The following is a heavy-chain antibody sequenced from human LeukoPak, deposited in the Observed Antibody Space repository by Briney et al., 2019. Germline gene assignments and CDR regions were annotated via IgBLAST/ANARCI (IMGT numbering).Heavy chain of an antibody. CDR2: MNPNSGNT. CDR3: ARTPHKSAILFRLWSGYFFDY. J-gene: IGHJ4*02. CDR1: GYTFTSYD. Sequence: ASVKVSCKASGYTFTSYDINWVRQATGQGLEWMGWMNPNSGNTGYAQKFQGRVTMTRNTSISTAYMELSSLRSEDTAVYYCARTPHKSAILFRLWSGYFFDYWGQGTLVTVSS. D-gene: IGHD3-3*01. V-gene: IGHV1-8*01.